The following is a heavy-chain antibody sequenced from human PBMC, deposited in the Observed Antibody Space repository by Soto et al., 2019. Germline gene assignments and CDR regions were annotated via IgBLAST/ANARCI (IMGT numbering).Heavy chain of an antibody. J-gene: IGHJ6*02. CDR1: GFTFTSSA. V-gene: IGHV1-58*02. D-gene: IGHD6-13*01. CDR2: IVVGSGKT. Sequence: SVKVSCKASGFTFTSSAMQWVRQARGQRLEWIGWIVVGSGKTNYAQKFQERVTITRDMSTSTAYMELSSLRSEDTAVYYCAAERRGSSRDYYGMDVWGQGTTVTVS. CDR3: AAERRGSSRDYYGMDV.